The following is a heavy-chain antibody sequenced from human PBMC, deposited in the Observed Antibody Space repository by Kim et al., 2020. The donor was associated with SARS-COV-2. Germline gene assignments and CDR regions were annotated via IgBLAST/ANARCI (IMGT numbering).Heavy chain of an antibody. Sequence: GASLKISCKGSGYSFTSYWIGWVRQMPGKGLEWMGIIYPGDSDTRYSPSFQGQVTISADKSISTAYLQWSSLKASDTAMYYCARSPSDYDFWSGYYRPYYYYGMDVWGQGTTVTVSS. CDR2: IYPGDSDT. D-gene: IGHD3-3*01. CDR3: ARSPSDYDFWSGYYRPYYYYGMDV. J-gene: IGHJ6*02. CDR1: GYSFTSYW. V-gene: IGHV5-51*01.